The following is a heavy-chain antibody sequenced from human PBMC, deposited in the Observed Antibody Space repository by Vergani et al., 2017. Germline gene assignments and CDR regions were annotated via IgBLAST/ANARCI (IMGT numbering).Heavy chain of an antibody. J-gene: IGHJ4*02. V-gene: IGHV5-51*01. CDR1: GYSFTNYW. CDR2: INPADSDT. Sequence: EVQLVQSGAEVKKPGESLKLSCQISGYSFTNYWLGWVRQMPGKGLEWMGVINPADSDTRYSPSFHGQVTISVDKSISPAYLQGSSLRASGSAMYYCARLYGRDSSGSKYFDFWGQGTLGTVSS. D-gene: IGHD3-22*01. CDR3: ARLYGRDSSGSKYFDF.